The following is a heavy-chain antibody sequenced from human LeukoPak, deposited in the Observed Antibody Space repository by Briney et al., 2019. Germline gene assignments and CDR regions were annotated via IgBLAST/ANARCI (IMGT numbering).Heavy chain of an antibody. CDR3: AREGPYYYGSGSYYNWFDP. J-gene: IGHJ5*02. D-gene: IGHD3-10*01. CDR1: GYTFTGYY. CDR2: INPNSGGT. Sequence: ASVKVSCKASGYTFTGYYMHWVRQAPGRGLEWMGWINPNSGGTNYAQKFQGRVTMTRDTSISTAYMELSRLRSDDTAVYYCAREGPYYYGSGSYYNWFDPWGQGTLVTVSS. V-gene: IGHV1-2*02.